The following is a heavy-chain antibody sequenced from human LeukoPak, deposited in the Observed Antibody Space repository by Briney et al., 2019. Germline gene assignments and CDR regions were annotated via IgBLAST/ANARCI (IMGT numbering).Heavy chain of an antibody. V-gene: IGHV1-69*10. J-gene: IGHJ4*02. CDR3: ARGLVVPAAMGEFDY. Sequence: ASVKVSCKASGGTFSTYGLNWVRQAPGQGLEWMGGIIPIFGIANYAQRFQGRITMTRDISTSTAYMELRSLKSDDTAVYYCARGLVVPAAMGEFDYWGQGTLIAVSS. CDR2: IIPIFGIA. CDR1: GGTFSTYG. D-gene: IGHD2-2*01.